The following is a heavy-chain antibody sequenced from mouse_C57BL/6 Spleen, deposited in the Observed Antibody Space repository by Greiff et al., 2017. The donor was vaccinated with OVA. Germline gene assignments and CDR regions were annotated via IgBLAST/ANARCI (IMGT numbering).Heavy chain of an antibody. V-gene: IGHV5-6*02. CDR1: GFTFSSYG. CDR2: ISSGGSYT. D-gene: IGHD2-3*01. Sequence: EVKLEESGGDLVKPGGSLKLSCAASGFTFSSYGMSWVRQTPDKRLEWVATISSGGSYTYYPDSVKGRFTISRDNAKNTLYLQMSSLKSEDTAMYYCARLWLLRMDYWGQGTSVTVSS. CDR3: ARLWLLRMDY. J-gene: IGHJ4*01.